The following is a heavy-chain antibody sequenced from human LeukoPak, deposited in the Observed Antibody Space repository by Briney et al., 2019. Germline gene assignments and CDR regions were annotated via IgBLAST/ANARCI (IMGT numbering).Heavy chain of an antibody. V-gene: IGHV3-23*01. J-gene: IGHJ4*02. CDR3: AKSVRGYTYYFDC. D-gene: IGHD5-12*01. CDR1: GFTFNNYA. Sequence: GGSLRLSCAASGFTFNNYAMSWVRQAPGKGLEWVSTFSGSGSNTYYADSVKGRFTISRDNSKNTLYLQMNSLRAEDTAVYYCAKSVRGYTYYFDCWGQGTLVTVYS. CDR2: FSGSGSNT.